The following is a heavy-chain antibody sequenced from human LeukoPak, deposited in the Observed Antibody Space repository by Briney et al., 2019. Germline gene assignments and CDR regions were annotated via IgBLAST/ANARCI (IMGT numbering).Heavy chain of an antibody. V-gene: IGHV3-21*01. CDR2: ISSSSSYI. D-gene: IGHD3-3*01. Sequence: PGGSLRLSCAASGFTFSNYSMNWVRQAPGKGLEWVSSISSSSSYIYYADSVKGRFTFSRDNAKNSLYLQMNSLRAEDTAVYYCARGIGDFWSGYSSPFDYWGQGTLVTVSS. CDR1: GFTFSNYS. CDR3: ARGIGDFWSGYSSPFDY. J-gene: IGHJ4*02.